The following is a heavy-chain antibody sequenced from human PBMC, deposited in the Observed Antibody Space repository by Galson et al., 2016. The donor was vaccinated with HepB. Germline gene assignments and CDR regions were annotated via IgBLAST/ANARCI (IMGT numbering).Heavy chain of an antibody. CDR3: AREGGLRYFDY. CDR1: GFTFNNYG. D-gene: IGHD3-10*01. V-gene: IGHV3-30*03. Sequence: SLRLSCAASGFTFNNYGMHWVRQAPGKGLEWLAIMSYDGSNKHYADSVKGRFTISRDNSKNMLSLQMNSLRPEDTALYYCAREGGLRYFDYWGQGTLVTVSS. J-gene: IGHJ4*02. CDR2: MSYDGSNK.